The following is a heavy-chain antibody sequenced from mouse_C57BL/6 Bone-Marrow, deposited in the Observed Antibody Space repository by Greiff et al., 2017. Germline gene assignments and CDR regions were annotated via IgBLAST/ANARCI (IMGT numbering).Heavy chain of an antibody. D-gene: IGHD2-3*01. CDR3: ARELLPLYYFDY. CDR2: ISYDGSN. J-gene: IGHJ2*01. V-gene: IGHV3-6*01. Sequence: EVHLVESGPGLVKPSQSLSLTCSVTGYSITSGYYWNWIRQFPGNKLEWMGYISYDGSNNYNPSLKNRISITRDTSKNQFFLKLNSVTTEDTATYYCARELLPLYYFDYWGQGTTLTVSS. CDR1: GYSITSGYY.